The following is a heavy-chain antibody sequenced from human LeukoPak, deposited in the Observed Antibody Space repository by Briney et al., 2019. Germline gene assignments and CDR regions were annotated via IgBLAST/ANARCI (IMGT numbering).Heavy chain of an antibody. J-gene: IGHJ6*02. Sequence: GWSLRLSCAASGFTFSSYAMHWVRQAPGKGLEGVAVISYDGSNKYYADSVKGRFTISRDNSKNTLYLQMNSLRAEDTAVYYCARVGRVVPGATYYYGMDVWGQGTTVTASS. V-gene: IGHV3-30-3*01. CDR2: ISYDGSNK. CDR1: GFTFSSYA. CDR3: ARVGRVVPGATYYYGMDV. D-gene: IGHD2-2*01.